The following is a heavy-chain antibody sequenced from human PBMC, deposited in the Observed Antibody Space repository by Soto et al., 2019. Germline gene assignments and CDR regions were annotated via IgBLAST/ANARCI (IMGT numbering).Heavy chain of an antibody. Sequence: PSETLSLTCAVSGGSISSSNWWSWARQPPGKGLEWIGEIYHSGSTNYNPSLKSRVTISVDKSKNQFSLKLSSVTAADTAVYYCVRAHYYDSSAGVAYYYYGMDVWGQGTTVTVSS. V-gene: IGHV4-4*02. D-gene: IGHD3-22*01. J-gene: IGHJ6*02. CDR1: GGSISSSNW. CDR3: VRAHYYDSSAGVAYYYYGMDV. CDR2: IYHSGST.